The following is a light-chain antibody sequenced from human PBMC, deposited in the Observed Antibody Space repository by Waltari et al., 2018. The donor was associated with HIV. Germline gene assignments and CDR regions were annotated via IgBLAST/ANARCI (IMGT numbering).Light chain of an antibody. J-gene: IGLJ2*01. CDR2: EVT. Sequence: QSALTQPPSASGSPGQSVTLSCTGTNSEIGTYDYVSWYHQHPGKAPKLVISEVTKRPSGVSDRFSGSKSGNTAFRTVSGLQAEDEADYYCSSFANRDGFYVLFGGGTRLTVL. CDR3: SSFANRDGFYVL. V-gene: IGLV2-8*01. CDR1: NSEIGTYDY.